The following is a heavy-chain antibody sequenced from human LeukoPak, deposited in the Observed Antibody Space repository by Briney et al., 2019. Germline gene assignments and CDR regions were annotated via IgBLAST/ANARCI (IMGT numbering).Heavy chain of an antibody. CDR3: AKRGAGSVLFDY. CDR1: GFTFSSYA. D-gene: IGHD1-26*01. Sequence: GGFLRLSCAASGFTFSSYAMSWVRQAPGKGLEWVSAISGSGGSTYYADSVKGRFTISRDNSKNTLYLQMNNLRAEDTAVYYCAKRGAGSVLFDYWGQGTLVTVSS. CDR2: ISGSGGST. V-gene: IGHV3-23*01. J-gene: IGHJ4*02.